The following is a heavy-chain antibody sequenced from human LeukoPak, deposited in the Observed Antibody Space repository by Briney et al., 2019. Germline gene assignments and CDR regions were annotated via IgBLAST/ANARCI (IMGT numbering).Heavy chain of an antibody. CDR1: GFTFSDYY. CDR3: ARIFLWSFDY. D-gene: IGHD2/OR15-2a*01. J-gene: IGHJ4*02. V-gene: IGHV3-11*01. Sequence: GGSLRLSCAASGFTFSDYYINWIRQAPGKGLEWVSYISSSGSTIYYTDSVKGRFTISRDNAKNSLYLQMNSLRAEDTAVYYCARIFLWSFDYWGQGTLVTASS. CDR2: ISSSGSTI.